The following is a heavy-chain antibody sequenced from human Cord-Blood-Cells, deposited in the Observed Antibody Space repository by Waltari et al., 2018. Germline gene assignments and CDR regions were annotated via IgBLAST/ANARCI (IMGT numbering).Heavy chain of an antibody. D-gene: IGHD3-10*01. CDR1: AGTSSSYA. CDR2: IIPIFMTA. V-gene: IGHV1-69*01. CDR3: ASPYYYGSGSYFDY. J-gene: IGHJ4*02. Sequence: QVQLVQSGAAVKKPGSSVTVSSQATAGTSSSYAISWGRQDPGQGLEWMGGIIPIFMTANYAQKFQGRVTSTADESTSTAYMELSSLRSEDTAVYYCASPYYYGSGSYFDYWGQVTLVTVSS.